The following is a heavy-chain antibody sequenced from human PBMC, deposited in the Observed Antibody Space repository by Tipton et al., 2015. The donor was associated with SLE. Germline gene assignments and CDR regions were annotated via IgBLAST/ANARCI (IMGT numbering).Heavy chain of an antibody. Sequence: SLRLSCAGSGLIFSSYEMYWVRQAPGKGLEWVSYISSSGTTIYYADSVKGRFTISRDNAKNSLYLQMNSLRAEDTAVYYCARALGYCSGGSCYHPFDYWGQGTLVTVSS. CDR3: ARALGYCSGGSCYHPFDY. CDR1: GLIFSSYE. J-gene: IGHJ4*02. D-gene: IGHD2-15*01. V-gene: IGHV3-48*03. CDR2: ISSSGTTI.